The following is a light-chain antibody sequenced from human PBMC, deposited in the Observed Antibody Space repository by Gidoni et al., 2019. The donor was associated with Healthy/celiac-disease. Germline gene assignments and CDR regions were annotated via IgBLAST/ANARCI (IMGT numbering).Light chain of an antibody. CDR3: QQSYSTPLT. Sequence: DIQMTQSPSSLSASVGDRVTITCRASQSISSYLNWYQQKPGKAPKLLIYASSSLQSGVPSRFSGSGSGTDFTLTFSSLHPEDFATYYCQQSYSTPLTFGGGTKVEIK. J-gene: IGKJ4*01. CDR2: ASS. V-gene: IGKV1-39*01. CDR1: QSISSY.